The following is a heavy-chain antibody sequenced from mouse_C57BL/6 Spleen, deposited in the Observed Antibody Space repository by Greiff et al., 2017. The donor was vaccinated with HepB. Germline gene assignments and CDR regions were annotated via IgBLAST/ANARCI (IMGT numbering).Heavy chain of an antibody. CDR3: ARHYGSGEAMDY. CDR1: GYTFTSYW. J-gene: IGHJ4*01. D-gene: IGHD1-1*01. V-gene: IGHV1-69*01. CDR2: IDPSDSYT. Sequence: QVQLQQPGAELVMPGASVKLSCMASGYTFTSYWMHWVKQRPGQGLEWIGEIDPSDSYTNYNQKFKGKSTLTVDKSSSTAYMQLSSLTSEDSAVYYCARHYGSGEAMDYWGQGTSVTVSS.